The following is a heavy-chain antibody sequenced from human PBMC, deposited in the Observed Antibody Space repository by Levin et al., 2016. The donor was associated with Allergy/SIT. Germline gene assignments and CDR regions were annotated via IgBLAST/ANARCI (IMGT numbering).Heavy chain of an antibody. CDR2: IDFRGRTI. Sequence: GESLKISCAASGFTFSSYEMNWVRQAPGKGPEWISYIDFRGRTIHYADSVKGRFTISRDNAKNSVYLQMNSLRAEDTAVYYCARGVGLAHYYYYFDYWGQGTLVTVSS. J-gene: IGHJ4*02. V-gene: IGHV3-48*03. D-gene: IGHD3-22*01. CDR1: GFTFSSYE. CDR3: ARGVGLAHYYYYFDY.